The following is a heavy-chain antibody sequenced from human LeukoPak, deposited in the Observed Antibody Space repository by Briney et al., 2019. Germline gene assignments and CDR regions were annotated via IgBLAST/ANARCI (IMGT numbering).Heavy chain of an antibody. CDR3: ARDGTSTDDY. V-gene: IGHV1-2*02. CDR2: INPNSGGT. Sequence: ASVKVSCKASGYTFTGYYMHWMRQAPGQGPEWMGWINPNSGGTSYAQKFQGRVTMTRDTSISTAYMELSRLRSDDTAVYYCARDGTSTDDYWGQGTLVTVSS. D-gene: IGHD2-2*01. J-gene: IGHJ4*02. CDR1: GYTFTGYY.